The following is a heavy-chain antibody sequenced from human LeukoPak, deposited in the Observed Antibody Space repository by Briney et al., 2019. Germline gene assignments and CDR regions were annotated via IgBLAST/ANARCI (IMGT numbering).Heavy chain of an antibody. V-gene: IGHV4-30-4*01. Sequence: SQTLSLTCTVSGGSISSGDYYWSWIRQPPGKGLEWIAYMYYSRSTYYNPSLKSRVTMSADTSKNQLSLKLSSVTAADTAVYYCARPYYYDSRIDPWGQGILVTVSS. J-gene: IGHJ5*02. CDR1: GGSISSGDYY. CDR2: MYYSRST. D-gene: IGHD3-22*01. CDR3: ARPYYYDSRIDP.